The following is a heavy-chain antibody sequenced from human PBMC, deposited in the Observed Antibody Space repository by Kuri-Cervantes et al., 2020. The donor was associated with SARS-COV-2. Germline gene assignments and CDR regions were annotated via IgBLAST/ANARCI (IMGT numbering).Heavy chain of an antibody. CDR1: GYTFTGYY. Sequence: ASVKVSCKASGYTFTGYYMHWVRQAPGQWVECRGWINPNSGGTNYAQKFQGWVTMTRDTSISTAYMELSRLRSDDTAVYYCARDLDSSGYGYYYYGMDVWGQGTTVTVSS. D-gene: IGHD3-22*01. CDR3: ARDLDSSGYGYYYYGMDV. V-gene: IGHV1-2*04. J-gene: IGHJ6*02. CDR2: INPNSGGT.